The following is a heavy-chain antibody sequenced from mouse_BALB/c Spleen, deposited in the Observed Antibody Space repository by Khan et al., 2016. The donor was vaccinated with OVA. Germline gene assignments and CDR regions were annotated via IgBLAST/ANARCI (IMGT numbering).Heavy chain of an antibody. CDR3: VREWAAWFPY. V-gene: IGHV1-77*01. CDR2: ISPGSDNA. Sequence: QVRLQQSGPELARPGASVKLSCKASGYTFTDYYLNWMRQRTGQGLEWIGEISPGSDNAYYNEKFKGKATLTADKSSSTAYMQLTSLTSEDSAVYFCVREWAAWFPYWGQGTLVTVSA. CDR1: GYTFTDYY. J-gene: IGHJ3*01.